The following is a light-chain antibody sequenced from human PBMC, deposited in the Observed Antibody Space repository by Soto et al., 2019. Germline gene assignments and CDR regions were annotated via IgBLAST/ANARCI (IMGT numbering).Light chain of an antibody. CDR1: SSDVGGYNF. V-gene: IGLV2-14*03. CDR2: DVR. J-gene: IGLJ2*01. Sequence: QSVLTPPASVSGSPGQSITISCTGTSSDVGGYNFVSWYQQHPGKAPKFIIYDVRNRPSGVSNRFSGSRSGNTASLTISGLQAEDEADYYCSSYTSSSTVIFGGGTKLTVL. CDR3: SSYTSSSTVI.